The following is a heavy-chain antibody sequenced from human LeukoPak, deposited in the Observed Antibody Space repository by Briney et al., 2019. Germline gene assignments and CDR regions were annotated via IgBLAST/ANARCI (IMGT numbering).Heavy chain of an antibody. J-gene: IGHJ5*02. Sequence: PSETLSLTCSVSGGSLNSYYWSWIRQSPGKGLEWIGYIYYSGSTNYNPSLKSRVTISVDTSKNQFSLKLTSVTAADTAVYYCARVYNYGSGSLPWFDPWGQGTLVTVSS. CDR2: IYYSGST. D-gene: IGHD3-10*01. CDR1: GGSLNSYY. V-gene: IGHV4-59*01. CDR3: ARVYNYGSGSLPWFDP.